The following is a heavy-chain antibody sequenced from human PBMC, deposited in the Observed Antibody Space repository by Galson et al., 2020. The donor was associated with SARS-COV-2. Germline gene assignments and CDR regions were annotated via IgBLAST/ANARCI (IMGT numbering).Heavy chain of an antibody. V-gene: IGHV3-33*01. Sequence: GGSLRLSCSASGFTFSSYDMHWDRQPPGKRLERVAVILYDGSNKYYADSVKGRFTISRDNSKNTVYLQMNSLRAEDTAVYSCARDDDYGSSYLDFWGQGTLVTVSS. CDR3: ARDDDYGSSYLDF. CDR2: ILYDGSNK. J-gene: IGHJ4*02. CDR1: GFTFSSYD. D-gene: IGHD4-17*01.